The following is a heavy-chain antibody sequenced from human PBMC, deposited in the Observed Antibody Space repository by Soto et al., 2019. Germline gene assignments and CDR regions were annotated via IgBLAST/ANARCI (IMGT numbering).Heavy chain of an antibody. CDR3: ARVRGGSCYLFCTGHNWFDP. CDR2: IIPILGIA. V-gene: IGHV1-69*02. J-gene: IGHJ5*02. CDR1: GGTFSSYT. Sequence: SVKVSCKASGGTFSSYTISWVRQAPGQGLEWMGRIIPILGIANYAQKFQGRVTITADKSTSTAYMELSSLRSEDTAVYYCARVRGGSCYLFCTGHNWFDPWGQGTLVTVSS. D-gene: IGHD2-15*01.